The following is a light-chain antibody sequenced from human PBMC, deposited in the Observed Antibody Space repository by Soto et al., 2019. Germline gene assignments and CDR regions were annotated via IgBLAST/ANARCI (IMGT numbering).Light chain of an antibody. J-gene: IGLJ2*01. Sequence: SYELTQPPSVSVAPGKTARITCGGNNIGRKSVYWYQQRPGQAPILLIYYDNDRPSGIPERLSASNSGNTATLTISRVEAGDEGDYYCQVFDSFSDHVVFGGGTKLTVL. V-gene: IGLV3-21*04. CDR1: NIGRKS. CDR3: QVFDSFSDHVV. CDR2: YDN.